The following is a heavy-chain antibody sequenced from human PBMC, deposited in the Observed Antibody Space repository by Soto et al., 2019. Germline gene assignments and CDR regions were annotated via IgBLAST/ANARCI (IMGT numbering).Heavy chain of an antibody. CDR3: SKDHRMCSSGWPSYFDY. Sequence: GGSRRLSCAASGFTFSNYDMSWVRQAPGKGLEWVSGISGGGGITYYADSVQGRLTISRDTSMNTVYLQMNSLRAEDTAVYYCSKDHRMCSSGWPSYFDYWGQGILVTVSS. D-gene: IGHD6-19*01. V-gene: IGHV3-23*01. CDR2: ISGGGGIT. CDR1: GFTFSNYD. J-gene: IGHJ4*02.